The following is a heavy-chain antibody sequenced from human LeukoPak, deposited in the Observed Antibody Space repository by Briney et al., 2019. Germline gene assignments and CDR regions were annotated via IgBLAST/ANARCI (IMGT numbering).Heavy chain of an antibody. CDR1: GYTFTSYY. Sequence: ASVKVSCKASGYTFTSYYMHWVRQAPGQGLEWMGIINPTGGTTTYAQKFQGRVTMTRDTSISTAYMELSRLRSDDTAVYYCARGAQVSLPAASLDYWGQGTLVTVSS. J-gene: IGHJ4*02. CDR2: INPTGGTT. V-gene: IGHV1-46*01. CDR3: ARGAQVSLPAASLDY. D-gene: IGHD2-2*01.